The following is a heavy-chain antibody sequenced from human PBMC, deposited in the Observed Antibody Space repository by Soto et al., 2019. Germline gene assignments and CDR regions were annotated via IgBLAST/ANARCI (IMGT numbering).Heavy chain of an antibody. V-gene: IGHV4-30-2*01. J-gene: IGHJ1*01. CDR2: IYHSGST. Sequence: SETLSLTCAVSGGSISSGGYSWSWIRQPPGKGLEWIGYIYHSGSTYYNPSLKSRVTISVDRSKNQFPLKLSSVTAADTAVYYCASASGYPPLSENAEYFQHWGQGTLVTVSS. D-gene: IGHD3-22*01. CDR3: ASASGYPPLSENAEYFQH. CDR1: GGSISSGGYS.